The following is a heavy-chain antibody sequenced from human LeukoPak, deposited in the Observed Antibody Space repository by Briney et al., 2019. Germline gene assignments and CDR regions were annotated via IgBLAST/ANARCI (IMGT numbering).Heavy chain of an antibody. Sequence: GGSLRLSCATSGFTFSDYYISWIRQAPGKGLECVSYISSSGSTIYYADSVKGRFTISRDNAKNSLFLKMNTLGAEDTAVYYCARVTKKFSNWGDCYYYYMDVWGKGTTVTISS. CDR2: ISSSGSTI. D-gene: IGHD7-27*01. CDR3: ARVTKKFSNWGDCYYYYMDV. J-gene: IGHJ6*03. V-gene: IGHV3-11*04. CDR1: GFTFSDYY.